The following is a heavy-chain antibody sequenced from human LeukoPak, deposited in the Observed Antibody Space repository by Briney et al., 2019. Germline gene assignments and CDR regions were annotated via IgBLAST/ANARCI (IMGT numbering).Heavy chain of an antibody. CDR2: ISSSSSYT. Sequence: GGSLRLSCAASGFTFSDYYMSWIRQRPGKGLEWVSYISSSSSYTYYADSVKGRFTISRHNSKNTLYLQMNSLRAEDTAVYYCARDDFVETAMVRLYYWGQGTLVTVSS. V-gene: IGHV3-11*05. D-gene: IGHD5-18*01. CDR3: ARDDFVETAMVRLYY. CDR1: GFTFSDYY. J-gene: IGHJ4*02.